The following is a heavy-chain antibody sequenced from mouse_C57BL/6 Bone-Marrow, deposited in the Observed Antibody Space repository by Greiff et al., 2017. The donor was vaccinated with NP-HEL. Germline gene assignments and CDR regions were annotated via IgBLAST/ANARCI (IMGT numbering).Heavy chain of an antibody. V-gene: IGHV1-4*01. CDR2: INPSSGYT. CDR1: GYTFTSYT. J-gene: IGHJ3*01. CDR3: ARGRILLREWAY. D-gene: IGHD1-1*01. Sequence: QVQLQQSGAELARPGASVKMSCKASGYTFTSYTMHWVKQRPGQGLEWIGYINPSSGYTKYNQKFKDKATLTADKSSSTAYMQLSRLTSEDSAVYYCARGRILLREWAYWGQGTLVTVSA.